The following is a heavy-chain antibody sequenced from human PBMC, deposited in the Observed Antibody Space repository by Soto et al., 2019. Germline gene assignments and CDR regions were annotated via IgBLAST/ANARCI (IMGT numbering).Heavy chain of an antibody. CDR2: INPNSGGA. CDR3: AKSITGTTLIT. J-gene: IGHJ5*02. CDR1: GYAFTGYY. D-gene: IGHD1-20*01. Sequence: ASVKVSCKASGYAFTGYYMHWVRQAPGQGLEWMGWINPNSGGANYAQKFQGRVTMTRDTSISTAYMELSRLRSDDTAVYYCAKSITGTTLITWGQGTLVTVSS. V-gene: IGHV1-2*02.